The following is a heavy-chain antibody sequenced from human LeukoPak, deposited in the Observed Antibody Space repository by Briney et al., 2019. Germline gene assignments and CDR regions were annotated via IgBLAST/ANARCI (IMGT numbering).Heavy chain of an antibody. Sequence: ASVKVSCKASGYTFTSYDINWVRQATGQGLEWMGWMNPNSGNTGYAQKFQGRVTMTRDTSTSTVYMELSSLRSEDTAVYYCARDSARLEWLLYNWFDPWGQGTLVTVSS. CDR1: GYTFTSYD. CDR3: ARDSARLEWLLYNWFDP. CDR2: MNPNSGNT. J-gene: IGHJ5*02. D-gene: IGHD3-3*01. V-gene: IGHV1-8*01.